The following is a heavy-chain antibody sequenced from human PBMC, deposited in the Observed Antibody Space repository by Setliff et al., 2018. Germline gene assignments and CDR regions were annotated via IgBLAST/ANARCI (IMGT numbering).Heavy chain of an antibody. CDR3: ARLPNYVWGSPVDY. J-gene: IGHJ4*02. D-gene: IGHD3-16*01. CDR1: GFTFRSYE. CDR2: INSGGSKV. Sequence: GSLRLSCAASGFTFRSYEMNWVRQTPGKGLEWVSYINSGGSKVYYADSVKGRFTISRDNSKNTLYLQMNSLRPEDTAVYYCARLPNYVWGSPVDYWGQGTLVTVSS. V-gene: IGHV3-48*03.